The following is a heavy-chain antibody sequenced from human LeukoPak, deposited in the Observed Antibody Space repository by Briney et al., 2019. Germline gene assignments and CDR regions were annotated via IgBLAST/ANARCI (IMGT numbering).Heavy chain of an antibody. V-gene: IGHV3-21*01. CDR2: ISSRSSYI. D-gene: IGHD6-19*01. CDR1: GFTFSRYN. CDR3: ARDAQWLVPEGYYYYMDV. J-gene: IGHJ6*03. Sequence: GGSLRLSCAGSGFTFSRYNMNWFRQAPVKGLERVSSISSRSSYIFYADSVKGRFTISRDNAKNSLYLQMNSLGAEDTAVYYCARDAQWLVPEGYYYYMDVWGKGTTVTVS.